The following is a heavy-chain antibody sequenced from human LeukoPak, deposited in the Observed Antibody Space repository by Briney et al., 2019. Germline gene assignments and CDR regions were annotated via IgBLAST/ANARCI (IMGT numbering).Heavy chain of an antibody. D-gene: IGHD6-13*01. Sequence: ASVKVSCKASGYTFTSYDINWARQATGQGLEWMGWMNPNSGNTGYAQKFQGRVTITRNTSISTAYMELSSLRSEDTAVYYCARGRGGHYSSSWYGVDYWGQGTLVTVSS. CDR3: ARGRGGHYSSSWYGVDY. CDR2: MNPNSGNT. J-gene: IGHJ4*02. V-gene: IGHV1-8*03. CDR1: GYTFTSYD.